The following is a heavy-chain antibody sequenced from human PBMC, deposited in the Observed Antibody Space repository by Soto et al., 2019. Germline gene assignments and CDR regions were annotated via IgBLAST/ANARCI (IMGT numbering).Heavy chain of an antibody. CDR2: IYYSGST. CDR3: ARDLSPDSSGYSDWFSP. V-gene: IGHV4-30-4*01. J-gene: IGHJ5*02. CDR1: GGSISSGDYY. D-gene: IGHD3-22*01. Sequence: SETLSLTCTVSGGSISSGDYYWSWIRQPPGKGLEWIGYIYYSGSTYYNPSLKSRVTISVDTSKNQFSLKLSSVTAADTAVYYCARDLSPDSSGYSDWFSPWGRVTRVA.